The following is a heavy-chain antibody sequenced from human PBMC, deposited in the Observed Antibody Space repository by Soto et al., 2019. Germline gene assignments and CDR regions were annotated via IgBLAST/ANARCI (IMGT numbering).Heavy chain of an antibody. CDR2: ISYDGSNK. CDR3: AKGVQGGVVATDS. J-gene: IGHJ4*02. Sequence: QVQLVESGGGVVQPGRSLRLSCAASGFTFSSYGMHWVRQAPGKGLEWVAVISYDGSNKYYADSVKGRFTISRDNSKNTLYLQMSSLRAEDTAVYYCAKGVQGGVVATDSWGQGTLVTVSS. V-gene: IGHV3-30*18. CDR1: GFTFSSYG. D-gene: IGHD2-15*01.